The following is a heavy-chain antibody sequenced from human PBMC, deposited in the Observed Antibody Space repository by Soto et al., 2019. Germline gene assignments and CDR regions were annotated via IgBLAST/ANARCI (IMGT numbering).Heavy chain of an antibody. V-gene: IGHV4-39*01. Sequence: SETLSLTCSVSGGSVTNINYFWAWIRQSPGKGLEWIANIYYTGTTFYNPSLRSRVSMTIDASKNRFSLNLSSVTASDTALYYCARHEYVSSSYDLLDVWGRGTMVT. D-gene: IGHD3-22*01. CDR3: ARHEYVSSSYDLLDV. J-gene: IGHJ3*01. CDR1: GGSVTNINYF. CDR2: IYYTGTT.